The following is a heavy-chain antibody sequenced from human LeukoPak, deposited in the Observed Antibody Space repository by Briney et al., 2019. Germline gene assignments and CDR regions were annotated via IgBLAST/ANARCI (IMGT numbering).Heavy chain of an antibody. CDR2: TYYGGTS. V-gene: IGHV4-59*08. J-gene: IGHJ4*02. D-gene: IGHD3-16*02. Sequence: SETLSLTCTVSGDSVESDYWSWIRQSPGKGLEWIGYTYYGGTSNYNPSLKSRVTISVDPSKKQFSLKVTSVTAADTAVYYCARSDIWGSYRFLDYWGQGALVTVSS. CDR3: ARSDIWGSYRFLDY. CDR1: GDSVESDY.